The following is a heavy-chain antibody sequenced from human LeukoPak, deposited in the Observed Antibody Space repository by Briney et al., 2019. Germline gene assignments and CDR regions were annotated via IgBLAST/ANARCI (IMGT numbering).Heavy chain of an antibody. CDR3: ARGLPDYSNYVDLYYFDY. Sequence: GGSLRLSCAASGFTLSSYGMHWVRQAPGKGLEWVAVIWYDGSNKYYADSVKGRFTISRDNSKNTLYLQMNSLRAEDTAMYYCARGLPDYSNYVDLYYFDYWGQGTLVTVSS. J-gene: IGHJ4*02. CDR1: GFTLSSYG. CDR2: IWYDGSNK. V-gene: IGHV3-33*01. D-gene: IGHD4-11*01.